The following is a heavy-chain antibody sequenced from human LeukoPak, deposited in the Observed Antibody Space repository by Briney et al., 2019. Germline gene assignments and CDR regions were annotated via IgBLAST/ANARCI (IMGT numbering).Heavy chain of an antibody. J-gene: IGHJ5*02. D-gene: IGHD3-10*01. CDR3: ARDGVADYYGSGSYFKWFDP. Sequence: GKSLRLSCAASGFTFSRYGIHWVRQAPGKGLEWVAAIWFDGSNKYYADSVKGRFTISRDNSKNTLYLQMNSLRAEDTAMYYCARDGVADYYGSGSYFKWFDPWGQGTLVTVSS. CDR1: GFTFSRYG. CDR2: IWFDGSNK. V-gene: IGHV3-33*01.